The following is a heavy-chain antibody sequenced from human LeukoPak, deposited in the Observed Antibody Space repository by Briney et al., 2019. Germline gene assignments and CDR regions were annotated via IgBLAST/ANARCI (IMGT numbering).Heavy chain of an antibody. Sequence: PSETLSLTCTVSGYSLNTGYYWGWIRQPPGKGLEWIGTIYDSGSTYYAPSLKSRVTISVDTSKNQFPLKLNSVTAADTAVYYCASLYGSGSYFHLWGQGTLVTVSS. D-gene: IGHD3-10*01. V-gene: IGHV4-38-2*02. CDR3: ASLYGSGSYFHL. J-gene: IGHJ4*02. CDR1: GYSLNTGYY. CDR2: IYDSGST.